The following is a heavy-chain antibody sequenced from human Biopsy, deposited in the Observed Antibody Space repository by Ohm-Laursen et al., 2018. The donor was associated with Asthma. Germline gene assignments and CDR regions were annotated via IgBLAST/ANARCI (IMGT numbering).Heavy chain of an antibody. Sequence: LSLTCAASGFTFSSYGMHWVRQAPGKGLEWVAVISYDGSNKYYADSVKGRFTISRDDSKNTLYLQMNSLRAGDTAVYYCASQSSGPDFWSGYYYFDYWGQGTLVTVSS. V-gene: IGHV3-30*03. D-gene: IGHD3-3*01. CDR3: ASQSSGPDFWSGYYYFDY. CDR1: GFTFSSYG. J-gene: IGHJ4*02. CDR2: ISYDGSNK.